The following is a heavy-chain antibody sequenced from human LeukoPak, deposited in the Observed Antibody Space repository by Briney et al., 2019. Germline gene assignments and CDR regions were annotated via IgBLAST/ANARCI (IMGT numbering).Heavy chain of an antibody. Sequence: SETLSLTCTGSGGSISSGGYYWSWIRQHPGKGLEWIGYIYYSGSTYYNPSLKSRVTISVDTSKNQFSQKLSSVTAADTAVYYCAREIHHGTPDRIDYYSYMDVWGKGTTVTVSS. J-gene: IGHJ6*03. CDR2: IYYSGST. CDR1: GGSISSGGYY. D-gene: IGHD1-14*01. V-gene: IGHV4-31*03. CDR3: AREIHHGTPDRIDYYSYMDV.